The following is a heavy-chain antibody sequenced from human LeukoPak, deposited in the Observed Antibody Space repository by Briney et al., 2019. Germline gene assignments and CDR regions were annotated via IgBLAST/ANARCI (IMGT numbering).Heavy chain of an antibody. V-gene: IGHV6-1*01. J-gene: IGHJ6*03. CDR2: TYYRSKWYT. CDR3: ARMAYSSSSSRSYYYYMDV. D-gene: IGHD5-12*01. Sequence: SQTLPLTCVISGYSVSSSSDAWNWITQSPSRGLEWLRWTYYRSKWYTAYAVSVKSRITINTDTSKNLISLQLNSVSPEDTAVYYSARMAYSSSSSRSYYYYMDVWGKGTTVTVSS. CDR1: GYSVSSSSDA.